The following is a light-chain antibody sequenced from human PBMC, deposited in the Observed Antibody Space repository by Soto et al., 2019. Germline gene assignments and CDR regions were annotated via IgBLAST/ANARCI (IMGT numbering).Light chain of an antibody. J-gene: IGLJ1*01. Sequence: QSVLTQPPSASGSPGQSVTISCTGTSSDVGGYNYVSWYQQHPGKAPKLMIYEVSKRPSGVPDRFSGSKSGNTASLTVSGLQAEDEADYYCSSYADSTNVFGTGPKVTVL. CDR1: SSDVGGYNY. V-gene: IGLV2-8*01. CDR2: EVS. CDR3: SSYADSTNV.